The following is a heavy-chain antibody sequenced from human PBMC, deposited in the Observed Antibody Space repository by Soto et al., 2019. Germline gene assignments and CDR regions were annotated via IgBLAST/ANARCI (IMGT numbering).Heavy chain of an antibody. CDR2: INHSGST. CDR3: ASYLLRPAASRDYYYGMDV. D-gene: IGHD2-2*01. J-gene: IGHJ6*02. V-gene: IGHV4-34*01. Sequence: SETLSLTCAVYGGSFSGYYWSWIRQPPGKGLEWIGEINHSGSTNYNPSLKSRVTISVDTSKNQFSLKLSSVTAADTAVYYCASYLLRPAASRDYYYGMDVWGQGTTVTVSS. CDR1: GGSFSGYY.